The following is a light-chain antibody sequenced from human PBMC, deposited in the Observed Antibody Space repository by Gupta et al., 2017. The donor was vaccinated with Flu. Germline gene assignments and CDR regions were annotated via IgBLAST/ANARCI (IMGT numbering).Light chain of an antibody. V-gene: IGKV3-11*01. CDR2: DAV. CDR3: QQRRNWPLYT. CDR1: QSVDSY. Sequence: EFVLTQSPATLSLSPGDRATLSCRASQSVDSYLAWYQQRPGQAPRLLIYDAVNRATGIPARFSGSGSWTDFTLTISSLEPEDFAVYYCQQRRNWPLYTFGQGTKLEIK. J-gene: IGKJ2*01.